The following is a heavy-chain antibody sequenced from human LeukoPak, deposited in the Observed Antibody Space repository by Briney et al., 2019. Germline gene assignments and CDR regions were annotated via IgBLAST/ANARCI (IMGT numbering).Heavy chain of an antibody. J-gene: IGHJ4*02. CDR1: GDSINSLDL. CDR2: MYLSGTT. CDR3: AGLVGRYSSGLYYYYFDY. V-gene: IGHV4-4*02. D-gene: IGHD3-22*01. Sequence: SGTLSPTCTVSGDSINSLDLWSWVRQPPGKGLEWIGEMYLSGTTHSNPSVKSRVTISIDKSKNQFFLNLSSVTAADTAVYYCAGLVGRYSSGLYYYYFDYWGQGTLVTVSS.